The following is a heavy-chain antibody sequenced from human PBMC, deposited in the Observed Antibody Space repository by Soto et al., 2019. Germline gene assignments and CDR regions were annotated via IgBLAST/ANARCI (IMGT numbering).Heavy chain of an antibody. D-gene: IGHD2-21*02. V-gene: IGHV1-69*12. CDR2: IIPIFGTP. CDR3: ARPTQIIQYCTGDCYSAPFDY. J-gene: IGHJ4*02. CDR1: GGSFSNYA. Sequence: QVQLVQSGAEVKRPGSSVKVSCKASGGSFSNYAISWVRQAPGQGHEWMGGIIPIFGTPNYAQKFQGRVTITADESTNTAYMELISLRSEDTAVYYCARPTQIIQYCTGDCYSAPFDYWGQGTLVTVSS.